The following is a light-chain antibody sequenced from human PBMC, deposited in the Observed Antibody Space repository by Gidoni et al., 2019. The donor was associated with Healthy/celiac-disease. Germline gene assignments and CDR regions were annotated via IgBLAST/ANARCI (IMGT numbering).Light chain of an antibody. J-gene: IGLJ2*01. V-gene: IGLV6-57*03. CDR3: QSYDSSTVV. CDR2: EDN. Sequence: NFMLTQPHSVSESPGKTVTISCTRSSGSIASNYVQWYQQRPGSAPTTVIYEDNQRPAGVPERFSGSIGSSTNSASLTISGLKTEDEADYYCQSYDSSTVVFGGGTKLTVL. CDR1: SGSIASNY.